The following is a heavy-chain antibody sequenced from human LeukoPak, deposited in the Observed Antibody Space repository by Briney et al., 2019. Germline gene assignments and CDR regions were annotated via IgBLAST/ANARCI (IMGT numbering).Heavy chain of an antibody. CDR2: IYYSGST. Sequence: SETLSLTCTVSGGSISSSSYYWGWIRQPPGKGLEWIGSIYYSGSTYYNPSLKSRVTISVDTSKNQFSLKLSSVTAADTAVYYCARRVGLQREVWFDPWGQGTLVTVSS. V-gene: IGHV4-39*01. D-gene: IGHD1-26*01. J-gene: IGHJ5*02. CDR1: GGSISSSSYY. CDR3: ARRVGLQREVWFDP.